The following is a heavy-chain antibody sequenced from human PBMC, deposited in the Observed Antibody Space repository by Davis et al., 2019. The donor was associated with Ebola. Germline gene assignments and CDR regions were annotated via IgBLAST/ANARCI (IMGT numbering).Heavy chain of an antibody. CDR1: GGTFSSYA. CDR3: ATYYYGRGSYWYYFDS. CDR2: IIPTYGPV. Sequence: SVKVSCKASGGTFSSYAITWVRQAPGQGLEWMGGIIPTYGPVNYAHNFQDRLTITADESSRTASMELKSLKSDDTAIYFCATYYYGRGSYWYYFDSWGQGTLVTVSS. V-gene: IGHV1-69*13. D-gene: IGHD3-10*01. J-gene: IGHJ4*02.